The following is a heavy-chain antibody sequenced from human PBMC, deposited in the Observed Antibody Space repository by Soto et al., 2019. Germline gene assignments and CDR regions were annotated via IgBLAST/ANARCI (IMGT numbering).Heavy chain of an antibody. CDR2: TIPLLDIA. CDR3: VRDSPIGSTFSGYDGIDY. Sequence: SVKVSCKASGGTFSNDIITWVRQAPGQGLEWMGRTIPLLDIANYAQKFQGRVTITADKSTSTAYMELNSLRSEDTAVYYCVRDSPIGSTFSGYDGIDYWGQGTLVTVSS. D-gene: IGHD5-12*01. V-gene: IGHV1-69*04. J-gene: IGHJ4*02. CDR1: GGTFSNDI.